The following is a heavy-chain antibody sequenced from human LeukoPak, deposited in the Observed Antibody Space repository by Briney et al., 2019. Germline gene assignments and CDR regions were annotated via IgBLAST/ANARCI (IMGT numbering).Heavy chain of an antibody. CDR3: ARVGQGGLLPYFDWLRHHTDYTTTADNWFDP. V-gene: IGHV4-31*03. J-gene: IGHJ5*02. Sequence: SETLSLTCTVSGGSISSGGYYWSWIRQHPGKGLEWIGYIYYSGSTYYNPSLKSRVTISVDTSKNQFSLKLSSVTAADTAVYYCARVGQGGLLPYFDWLRHHTDYTTTADNWFDPWGQGTLVTVSS. CDR2: IYYSGST. D-gene: IGHD3-9*01. CDR1: GGSISSGGYY.